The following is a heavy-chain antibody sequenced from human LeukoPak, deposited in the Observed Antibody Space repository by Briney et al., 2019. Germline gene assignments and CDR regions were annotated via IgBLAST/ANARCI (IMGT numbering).Heavy chain of an antibody. J-gene: IGHJ4*02. CDR2: IIPIFGTA. Sequence: ASVKVSCKASGGTFSSYAISWVRQASGQGLEWMGGIIPIFGTANYAQKFQGRVTITADESTSTAYMELSSLRSEDTAVYYCARAVYGDYVGYYFDYWGQGTLVTVSS. V-gene: IGHV1-69*13. D-gene: IGHD4-17*01. CDR3: ARAVYGDYVGYYFDY. CDR1: GGTFSSYA.